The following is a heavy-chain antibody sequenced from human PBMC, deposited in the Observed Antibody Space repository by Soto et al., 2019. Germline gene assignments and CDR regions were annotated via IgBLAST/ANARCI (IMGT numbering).Heavy chain of an antibody. D-gene: IGHD2-21*02. Sequence: GGSLRLSCSASGFTFSAYAMHWVRQAPGKGLKYVSAISSNGVSTFYTDSVKGRFTISRDNSKNTLYLQISSLRAEDTAVYYCVKRTPSYCAGDCYSFDNWGQGTLVTVSS. CDR3: VKRTPSYCAGDCYSFDN. J-gene: IGHJ4*02. V-gene: IGHV3-64D*06. CDR1: GFTFSAYA. CDR2: ISSNGVST.